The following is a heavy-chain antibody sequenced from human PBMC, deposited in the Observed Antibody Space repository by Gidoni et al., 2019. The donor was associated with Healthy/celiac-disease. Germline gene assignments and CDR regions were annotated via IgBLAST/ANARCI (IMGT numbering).Heavy chain of an antibody. D-gene: IGHD3-3*01. V-gene: IGHV3-23*01. CDR3: AQHYDFWSGLSSSGPFDY. J-gene: IGHJ4*02. CDR1: GFTFSSYA. Sequence: EVQLLESGGGLVQPGGSLRLSCAASGFTFSSYAMSWVRQAPGKGLEWVSAISGSGGSTYYADSVKGRFTISRDNSKNTLYLQMNSLRAEDTAVYYCAQHYDFWSGLSSSGPFDYWGQGTLVTVSS. CDR2: ISGSGGST.